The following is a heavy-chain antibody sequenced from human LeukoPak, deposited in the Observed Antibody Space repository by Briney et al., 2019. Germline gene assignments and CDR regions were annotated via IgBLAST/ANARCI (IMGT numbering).Heavy chain of an antibody. CDR2: IKSKTDGGTT. D-gene: IGHD1-1*01. CDR1: GFTFSNAW. CDR3: TTESTINPHDAFDI. J-gene: IGHJ3*02. Sequence: GGSLRLSCAASGFTFSNAWLSWVRQAPGKGLEGVGRIKSKTDGGTTDYAAPVKGRFTISRDDSKNTLYLQMNSLKTEDTAVYYCTTESTINPHDAFDIWGQGTMVTVSS. V-gene: IGHV3-15*01.